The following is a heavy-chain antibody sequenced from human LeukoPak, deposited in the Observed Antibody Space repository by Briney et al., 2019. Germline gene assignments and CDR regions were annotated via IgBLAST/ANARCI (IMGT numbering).Heavy chain of an antibody. V-gene: IGHV1-46*01. Sequence: ASVKVSCKASGYTFTSYGISWVRQAPGQGLEWMGIINPSGGSTSYAQKFQGRVTMTRDTSTSTVYMELSSLRSEDTAVYYCARDGGSGWYEFSDYWGQGTLVTVSS. D-gene: IGHD6-19*01. CDR2: INPSGGST. CDR3: ARDGGSGWYEFSDY. J-gene: IGHJ4*02. CDR1: GYTFTSYG.